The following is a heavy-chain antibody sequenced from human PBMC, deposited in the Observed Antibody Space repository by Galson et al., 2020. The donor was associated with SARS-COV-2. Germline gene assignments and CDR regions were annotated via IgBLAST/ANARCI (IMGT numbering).Heavy chain of an antibody. CDR2: TYYRSRWSN. CDR1: GDSVSSNSAA. J-gene: IGHJ3*01. CDR3: AGRNWGAALHL. D-gene: IGHD7-27*01. Sequence: SQTPSLTCAIPGDSVSSNSAAWNWIRQSPSTGLEWRGRTYYRSRWSNDYAVSVRSRITINVDTSRNQFSLQLNSVTPEDTAVYYCAGRNWGAALHLWGQGTMVTVSS. V-gene: IGHV6-1*01.